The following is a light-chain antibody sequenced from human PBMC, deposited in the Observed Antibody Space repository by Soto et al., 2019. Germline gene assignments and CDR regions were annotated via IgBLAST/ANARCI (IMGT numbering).Light chain of an antibody. CDR3: QEYGSSRT. CDR2: AAS. Sequence: ELVLTQSPGTLSLSPGERATLSCRASQSVSSNYLAWYQLKPGQAPRLLIYAASSRATGIPDRFSGSGSGTDFTLTISRLEPEDFAVYYCQEYGSSRTFGQGTKVEIK. V-gene: IGKV3-20*01. CDR1: QSVSSNY. J-gene: IGKJ1*01.